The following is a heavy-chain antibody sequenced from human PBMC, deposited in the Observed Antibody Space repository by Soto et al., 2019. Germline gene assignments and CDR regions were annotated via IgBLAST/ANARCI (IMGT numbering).Heavy chain of an antibody. CDR3: AREKELGDFWSGYYNYYYYGMDV. V-gene: IGHV3-7*03. J-gene: IGHJ6*02. Sequence: GGSLRLSCAASGFTFSSYWMSWVRQAPGKGLEWVANIKQDGSEKYYVDSVKGRFTISRDNAKDSLYLQMNSLRAEDTAVYYCAREKELGDFWSGYYNYYYYGMDVWGQGTTVTVSS. D-gene: IGHD3-3*01. CDR2: IKQDGSEK. CDR1: GFTFSSYW.